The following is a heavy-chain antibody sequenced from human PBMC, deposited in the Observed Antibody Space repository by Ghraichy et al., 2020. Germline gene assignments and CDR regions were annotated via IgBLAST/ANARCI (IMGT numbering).Heavy chain of an antibody. V-gene: IGHV3-23*01. CDR3: AAKIHYDSTFDY. CDR1: GFTFSSYA. D-gene: IGHD3-22*01. J-gene: IGHJ4*02. Sequence: GGSLRLSCAASGFTFSSYAMTWVRQAPGKGLEWVSTISAPGAGAYYADSVKGRFTISRDNSENTLYLQMSSLRAEDTAVYYCAAKIHYDSTFDYWGQGTLVTVSS. CDR2: ISAPGAGA.